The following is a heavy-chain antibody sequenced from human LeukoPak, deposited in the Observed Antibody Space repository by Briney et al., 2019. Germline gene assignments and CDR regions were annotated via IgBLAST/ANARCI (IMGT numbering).Heavy chain of an antibody. CDR1: GYTFSSYD. D-gene: IGHD3-22*01. Sequence: ATVKVSCKASGYTFSSYDINWVRQATGQGLEWMGWMNPNSGNTGYAQKFQGRVTMTRNTSISTAYMELSSLRSEDTAVYYCARGWYSDYYDSSGLLNWGQGTLVTVSS. V-gene: IGHV1-8*01. CDR2: MNPNSGNT. CDR3: ARGWYSDYYDSSGLLN. J-gene: IGHJ4*02.